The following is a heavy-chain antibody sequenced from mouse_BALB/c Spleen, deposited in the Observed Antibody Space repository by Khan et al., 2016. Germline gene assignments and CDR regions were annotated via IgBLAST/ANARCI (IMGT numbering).Heavy chain of an antibody. CDR3: ARTADYEGYYFGC. D-gene: IGHD2-4*01. CDR2: ISYSGST. Sequence: EVQLQESGPGLVKPSQSLSLTCTVTGYSITSDYAWNWIRQFPGNKLEWMGYISYSGSTSYNPSLKSRISITRDTSKNQFFLQLNSVTTEDTATSYCARTADYEGYYFGCWSQGTTLTVSS. V-gene: IGHV3-2*02. J-gene: IGHJ2*01. CDR1: GYSITSDYA.